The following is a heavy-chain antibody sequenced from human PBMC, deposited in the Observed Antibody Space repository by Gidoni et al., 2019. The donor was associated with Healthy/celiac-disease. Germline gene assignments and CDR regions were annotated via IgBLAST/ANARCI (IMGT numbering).Heavy chain of an antibody. V-gene: IGHV3-30*18. CDR3: AKRIWQQLVRGYMDV. Sequence: QVQLVESGGGVVQPGRSLRLSRAASGFTFSSYGMHWVRQAPGKGLEWVAVISYDGSNKYYADSVKGRFTISRDNSKNTLYLQMNSLRAEDTAVYYCAKRIWQQLVRGYMDVWGQGTTVTVSS. CDR2: ISYDGSNK. J-gene: IGHJ6*03. CDR1: GFTFSSYG. D-gene: IGHD6-13*01.